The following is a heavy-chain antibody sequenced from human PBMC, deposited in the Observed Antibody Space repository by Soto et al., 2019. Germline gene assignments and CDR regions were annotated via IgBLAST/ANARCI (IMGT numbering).Heavy chain of an antibody. D-gene: IGHD3-10*01. J-gene: IGHJ6*03. CDR2: MNPNSGNT. Sequence: ASVKVSCKASGYTFTSYDINWVRQATGQGLEWMGWMNPNSGNTGYAQKFQGRVTMTRNTSISTAYMELSSLRSEDTAVYYCARGQKRALLWFGELLPPNDYYYYYMDVWGKGTTVTVSS. V-gene: IGHV1-8*01. CDR3: ARGQKRALLWFGELLPPNDYYYYYMDV. CDR1: GYTFTSYD.